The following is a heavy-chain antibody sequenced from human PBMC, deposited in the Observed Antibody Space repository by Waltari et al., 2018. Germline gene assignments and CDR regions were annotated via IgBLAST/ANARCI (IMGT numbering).Heavy chain of an antibody. V-gene: IGHV4-38-2*02. CDR2: MFHSGST. J-gene: IGHJ4*02. D-gene: IGHD3-22*01. Sequence: QVQLQESGPGLVKPSETLSLTCTVSGYSISSGYYWGWIRQPPGKGMEWIGSMFHSGSTYYNPSLNSRVTISVDTSKSQFSLKLSSVTAADTAVYYCARDDYDSSGSNWGQGTLVTVSS. CDR3: ARDDYDSSGSN. CDR1: GYSISSGYY.